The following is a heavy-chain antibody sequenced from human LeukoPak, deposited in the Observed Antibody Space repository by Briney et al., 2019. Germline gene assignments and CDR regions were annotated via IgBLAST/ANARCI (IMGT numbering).Heavy chain of an antibody. J-gene: IGHJ5*02. V-gene: IGHV4-59*01. D-gene: IGHD2-15*01. CDR3: ARALGYCSGGSCYDWSDP. Sequence: SETLSLTCTVSGGSISSYYWSWIRQPPGKGLEWIGYIYYSGSTNYNPSLKSRVTISVDTSKNQFSLKLSSVTAADTAVYYCARALGYCSGGSCYDWSDPWDQGTLVTVSS. CDR1: GGSISSYY. CDR2: IYYSGST.